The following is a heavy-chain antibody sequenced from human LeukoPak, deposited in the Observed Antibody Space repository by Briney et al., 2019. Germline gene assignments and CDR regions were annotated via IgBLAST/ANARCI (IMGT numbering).Heavy chain of an antibody. Sequence: PSETLSLTCTVSGGSISSYYWSWIRQPPGKGLEWIGYIYYSGSTNYNPSLKSRVTISVDTSKNQFSLKLSSVTAADTAVYYCARALSELWFGELLFWGQGTLVTVSS. CDR3: ARALSELWFGELLF. D-gene: IGHD3-10*01. CDR1: GGSISSYY. J-gene: IGHJ4*02. V-gene: IGHV4-59*08. CDR2: IYYSGST.